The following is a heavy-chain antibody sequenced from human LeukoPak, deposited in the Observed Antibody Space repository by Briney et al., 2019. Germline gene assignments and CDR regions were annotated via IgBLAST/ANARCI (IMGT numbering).Heavy chain of an antibody. CDR1: GGSISSYY. CDR3: ARDFRRGYSYGKSRDDAFDI. V-gene: IGHV4-59*01. CDR2: IYYSGST. Sequence: SETLSLTCTVSGGSISSYYWSWIRQPPGKGLEWIGYIYYSGSTNYNPSLKSRVTISVDTSKNRFSLKLSSVTAAHTAVYYCARDFRRGYSYGKSRDDAFDIWGQGTMVTVSS. D-gene: IGHD5-18*01. J-gene: IGHJ3*02.